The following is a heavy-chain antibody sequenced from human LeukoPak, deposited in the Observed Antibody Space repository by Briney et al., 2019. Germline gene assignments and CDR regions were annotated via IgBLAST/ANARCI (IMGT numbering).Heavy chain of an antibody. Sequence: SETLSLTCAVYGGSFSGFSWSWIRQPPGKGLEWIGEISYSGSTTYNPSLKSRVTISIDTSRNQFSLKLISVTAADTAVYYCARGIWFDPWGQGTLVTVSS. J-gene: IGHJ5*02. CDR3: ARGIWFDP. V-gene: IGHV4-34*01. CDR1: GGSFSGFS. CDR2: ISYSGST.